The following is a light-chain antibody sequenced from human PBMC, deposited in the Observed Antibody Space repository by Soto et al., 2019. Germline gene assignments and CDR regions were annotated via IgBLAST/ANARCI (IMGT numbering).Light chain of an antibody. CDR3: QQTYSPPLT. Sequence: DLQMTQSPSTLSPSRVDSFAITFPTSQIINNYLNWYQQKPGKAPKVLIYDATRLQSGVPSRFSGGGSGTDFTLTISSLQPEDFATYYCQQTYSPPLTFGQGTKVDIK. CDR2: DAT. V-gene: IGKV1-39*01. CDR1: QIINNY. J-gene: IGKJ1*01.